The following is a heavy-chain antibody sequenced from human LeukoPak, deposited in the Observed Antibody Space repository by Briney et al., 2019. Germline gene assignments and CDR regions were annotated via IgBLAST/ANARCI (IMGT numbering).Heavy chain of an antibody. Sequence: SETLSLTCGVSGGSITNTNYWTWVRQPPGKGLEWIGEVNLQGSTNYNPSLMGRVAISVGTSENHISLQLTSVTAADTAVYYCAREGGPYRPLDYSGQGTLVTVSS. J-gene: IGHJ4*02. CDR1: GGSITNTNY. CDR3: AREGGPYRPLDY. CDR2: VNLQGST. V-gene: IGHV4-4*02.